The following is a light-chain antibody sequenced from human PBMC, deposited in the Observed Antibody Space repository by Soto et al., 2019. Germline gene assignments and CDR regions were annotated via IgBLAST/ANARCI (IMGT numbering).Light chain of an antibody. CDR3: QDRSSWPLGT. Sequence: EIVMTQSPATLSVSPGERATLSCRASQSMSSNLAWYQQRPGQAPRLLIYGASTRATGIPARFSGSGSGTDFTLTISSLQSEDFAIYYCQDRSSWPLGTFGQGTKVEIK. CDR1: QSMSSN. J-gene: IGKJ1*01. CDR2: GAS. V-gene: IGKV3-15*01.